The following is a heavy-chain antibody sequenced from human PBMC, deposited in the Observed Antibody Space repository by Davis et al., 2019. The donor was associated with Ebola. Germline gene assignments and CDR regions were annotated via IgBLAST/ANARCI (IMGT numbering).Heavy chain of an antibody. Sequence: GGSLRLSCAASGFSFSAYGMHWVRQAPGKGLEWVSAISGSGGSTYYADSVKGRFTISRDNSKNSLYLQMNSLRAEDTAVYYCARGFLGYCTHWGQGTLVTVSS. CDR3: ARGFLGYCTH. CDR1: GFSFSAYG. CDR2: ISGSGGST. D-gene: IGHD2-8*01. J-gene: IGHJ4*02. V-gene: IGHV3-23*01.